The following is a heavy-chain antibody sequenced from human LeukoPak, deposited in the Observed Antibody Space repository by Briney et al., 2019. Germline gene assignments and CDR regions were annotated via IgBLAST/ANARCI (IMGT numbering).Heavy chain of an antibody. J-gene: IGHJ4*02. Sequence: GGSLRLSCAASGFTFSTYAMSWVRQAPGKGLEWVSTISAGGNTHYPDPAKGRFTISRDNAKNTLYLQMNSLRAEDTAVYYCAKDWIYCGGDCLGCWGQGTLVTVSS. V-gene: IGHV3-23*01. D-gene: IGHD2-21*01. CDR3: AKDWIYCGGDCLGC. CDR1: GFTFSTYA. CDR2: ISAGGNT.